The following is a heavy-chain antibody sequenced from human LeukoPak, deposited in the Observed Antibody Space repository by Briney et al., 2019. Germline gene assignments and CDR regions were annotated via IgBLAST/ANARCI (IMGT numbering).Heavy chain of an antibody. J-gene: IGHJ1*01. CDR3: ARALGPEIPAATRYFQH. D-gene: IGHD2-2*01. CDR2: ISDDGRYT. Sequence: QTGGSLRLSCAASGLPFSSYAMHWVRQAPGKGLEWVAVISDDGRYTNYADSMRGRIAISRDKSENTVYLQMNSLRAEDTAVYYCARALGPEIPAATRYFQHWGQGALVTVSS. CDR1: GLPFSSYA. V-gene: IGHV3-30*01.